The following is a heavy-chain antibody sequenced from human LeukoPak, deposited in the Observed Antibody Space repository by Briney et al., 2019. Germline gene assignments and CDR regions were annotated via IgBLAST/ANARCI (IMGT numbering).Heavy chain of an antibody. Sequence: ASVKVSCKASGYIFTSYPIHWVRQAPGQRLEWMGWINTGNGNTKYSQKFEGRVTMTRDTSISTAYMELRGLRSEDTAVYYCVRDGEGVAISVNYWFDPWGQGTLVTVSS. CDR3: VRDGEGVAISVNYWFDP. J-gene: IGHJ5*02. CDR1: GYIFTSYP. V-gene: IGHV1-3*04. D-gene: IGHD3-10*01. CDR2: INTGNGNT.